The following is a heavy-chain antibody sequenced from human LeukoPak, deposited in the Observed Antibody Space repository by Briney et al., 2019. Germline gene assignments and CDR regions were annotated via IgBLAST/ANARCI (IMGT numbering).Heavy chain of an antibody. V-gene: IGHV4-59*01. D-gene: IGHD4-11*01. CDR3: ARGFYSPHY. J-gene: IGHJ4*02. Sequence: PSETLSRTCTVSGGSISSDYWSWIRQPPGKGLEWIGYIYYSGRTYYNPSLKSRITISVDTSKNQFSLKLSSVTAADTAVYYCARGFYSPHYWGQGTLVSVSS. CDR1: GGSISSDY. CDR2: IYYSGRT.